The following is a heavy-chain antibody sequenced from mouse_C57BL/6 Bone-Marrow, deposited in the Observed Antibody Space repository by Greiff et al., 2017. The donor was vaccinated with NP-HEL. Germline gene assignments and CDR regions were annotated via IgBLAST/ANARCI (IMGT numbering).Heavy chain of an antibody. D-gene: IGHD2-1*01. V-gene: IGHV1-53*01. CDR2: INPSNGGT. Sequence: QVQLQQSGTELVKPGASVKLSCKASGYTFTSYWMHWVKQRPGQGLEWIGNINPSNGGTNYNEKFKSKATLTVDKYSSTAYMQLSSLTSEDSAVYYCARSVIYYGNYGAMDYWGQGTSVTVSS. CDR3: ARSVIYYGNYGAMDY. CDR1: GYTFTSYW. J-gene: IGHJ4*01.